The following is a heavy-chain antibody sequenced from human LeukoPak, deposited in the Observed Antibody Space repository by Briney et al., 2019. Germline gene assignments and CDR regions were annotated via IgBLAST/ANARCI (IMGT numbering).Heavy chain of an antibody. CDR1: GFTFSSYA. J-gene: IGHJ5*02. D-gene: IGHD3-16*02. Sequence: GGSLRLSCAASGFTFSSYAMSWVRQAPGKGLEWVSAISGSGGSTYYADSVKGRFTISRDNSKNTLYLQMNSLRAEDTAVYYCAKLNDRNYDYVWGSYRYRNWFDPWGQGTLVTVSS. CDR3: AKLNDRNYDYVWGSYRYRNWFDP. V-gene: IGHV3-23*01. CDR2: ISGSGGST.